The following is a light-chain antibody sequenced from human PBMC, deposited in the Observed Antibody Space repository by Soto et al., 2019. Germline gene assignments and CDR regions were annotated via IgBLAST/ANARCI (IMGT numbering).Light chain of an antibody. J-gene: IGKJ4*01. V-gene: IGKV1-39*01. CDR1: QTLDSY. Sequence: DIQMTQSPSSLSASAGDRVTIACRASQTLDSYLNWYQQKPGKAPKLLIHAASSLQSGVPSRFSGSGSGTDFTLTISSLQPEDFATYYCQQGYSTPLTFGGGTKVDIK. CDR2: AAS. CDR3: QQGYSTPLT.